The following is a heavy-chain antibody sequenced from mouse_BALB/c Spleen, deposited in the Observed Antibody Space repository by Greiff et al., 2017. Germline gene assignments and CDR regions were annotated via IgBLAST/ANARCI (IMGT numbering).Heavy chain of an antibody. V-gene: IGHV8-8*01. CDR3: ARGPPYYDYDGYYFDY. CDR1: GFSLSTPGMG. J-gene: IGHJ2*01. D-gene: IGHD2-4*01. CDR2: IWWDDDK. Sequence: QVTLKVSGPGILKPSQTLSLTCSFSGFSLSTPGMGVGWIRQPSGKGLEWLAHIWWDDDKYYNPSLKSQLTISKDTSRNQVFLKITSVDTADTATYYCARGPPYYDYDGYYFDYWGQGTTLTVSS.